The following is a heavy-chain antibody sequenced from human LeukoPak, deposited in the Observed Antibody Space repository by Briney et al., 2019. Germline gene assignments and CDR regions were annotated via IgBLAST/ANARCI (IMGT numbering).Heavy chain of an antibody. CDR2: MRPNHGNS. J-gene: IGHJ5*02. D-gene: IGHD1-14*01. Sequence: AGVKVPHLASGYSFTSYDVNGVRQAAGQGLDWIGWMRPNHGNSGFRRKFQGAFTMIRSTSMDIAYMELRSLTSEDTAVYYCARGPPESNRSDPWGQGTLVTVSS. CDR1: GYSFTSYD. CDR3: ARGPPESNRSDP. V-gene: IGHV1-8*01.